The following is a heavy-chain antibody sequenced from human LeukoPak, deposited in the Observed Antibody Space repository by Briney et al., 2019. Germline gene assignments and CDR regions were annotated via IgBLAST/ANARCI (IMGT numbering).Heavy chain of an antibody. V-gene: IGHV3-11*01. CDR3: ARHRGSLDSNTEHFQH. D-gene: IGHD1-26*01. CDR2: ISSRGHTI. J-gene: IGHJ1*01. Sequence: PGGSQRLSCAASQFTLSDYYVSWIRQAPGRGLEWVSYISSRGHTIYYAASVKGRFTLSRDNSKSTLYLQMNSLRAEDTAVYYCARHRGSLDSNTEHFQHWGQGTLAMVSS. CDR1: QFTLSDYY.